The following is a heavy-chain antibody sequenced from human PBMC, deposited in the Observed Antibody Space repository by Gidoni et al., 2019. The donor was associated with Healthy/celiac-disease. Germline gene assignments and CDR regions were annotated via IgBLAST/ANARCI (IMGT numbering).Heavy chain of an antibody. V-gene: IGHV1-18*01. CDR3: ARRVVVPAAMPEWFDP. J-gene: IGHJ5*02. Sequence: QVQLVQSGAELKKPGASVKVSCKASGYTFTRYGISWVRQAPGQGLEWMGWISAYNGNTNYAQKLQGRVTMTTDTSTSTAYMELRSLRSDDTAVYYCARRVVVPAAMPEWFDPWGQGTLVTVSS. D-gene: IGHD2-2*01. CDR1: GYTFTRYG. CDR2: ISAYNGNT.